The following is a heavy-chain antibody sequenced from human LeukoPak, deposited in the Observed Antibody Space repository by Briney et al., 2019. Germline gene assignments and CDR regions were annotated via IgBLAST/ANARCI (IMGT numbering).Heavy chain of an antibody. D-gene: IGHD4-17*01. V-gene: IGHV1-18*01. Sequence: ASVKVSCKASGYTFTSYDINWVRQATGQGLEWMGWISAYNGNTNYAQKLQGRVTMTTDTSTSTAYMELRSLRSDDTAVYYCARRLRLGAFDIWGQGTMVTVSS. CDR2: ISAYNGNT. CDR1: GYTFTSYD. J-gene: IGHJ3*02. CDR3: ARRLRLGAFDI.